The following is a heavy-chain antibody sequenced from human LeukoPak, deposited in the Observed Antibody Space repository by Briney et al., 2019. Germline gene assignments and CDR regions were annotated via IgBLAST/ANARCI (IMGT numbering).Heavy chain of an antibody. D-gene: IGHD4-23*01. CDR2: ISVYNTNT. V-gene: IGHV1-18*01. J-gene: IGHJ4*02. CDR3: ARGLGGTDLDY. CDR1: GYTFTSSG. Sequence: GASVKVSCKASGYTFTSSGISWVRQAPGQGREWMGLISVYNTNTNYAQNLQGRVTMTPDTSTSTAYMELRDLRSDDTAVYYCARGLGGTDLDYWGQGTLVTVSS.